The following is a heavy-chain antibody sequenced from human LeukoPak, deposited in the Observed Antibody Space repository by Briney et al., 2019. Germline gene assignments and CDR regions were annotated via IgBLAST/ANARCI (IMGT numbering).Heavy chain of an antibody. V-gene: IGHV4-59*01. D-gene: IGHD4-17*01. CDR2: IYYSGST. CDR1: GGSISSYY. CDR3: ARALYGFVDY. Sequence: SETLSLTCTVSGGSISSYYWSWIRQPPGKGLEWIGYIYYSGSTNYNPSLKSRVTISVDTSKNQFSLKLSSVTAADTAVYCCARALYGFVDYWGQGTLVTVSS. J-gene: IGHJ4*02.